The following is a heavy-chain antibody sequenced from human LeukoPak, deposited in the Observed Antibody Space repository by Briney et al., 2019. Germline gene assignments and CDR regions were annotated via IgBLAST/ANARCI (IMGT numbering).Heavy chain of an antibody. V-gene: IGHV3-30*04. CDR3: ARVNPIWGSGSYYNNDEAY. D-gene: IGHD3-10*01. Sequence: PGGSLRFSCAASGFTFSSYAMHWVRQAPGKGLEWVAVISYDGSNKYYADSVKGRFTISRDNSKNTLYLQMNSLRAEDTAVYYCARVNPIWGSGSYYNNDEAYWGQGTLATVSS. J-gene: IGHJ4*02. CDR1: GFTFSSYA. CDR2: ISYDGSNK.